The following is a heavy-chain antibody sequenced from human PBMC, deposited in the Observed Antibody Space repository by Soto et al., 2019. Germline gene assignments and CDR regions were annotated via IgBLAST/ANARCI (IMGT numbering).Heavy chain of an antibody. CDR3: ATGGVGSSWPSYYGMDA. J-gene: IGHJ6*02. Sequence: ASVKVSCKVSGYTLTELSMHWVRQAPGKGLEWMGGFDPEDGETIYAQKFQGRVTMTEDTSTDTAYMELSSLRSEDTAVYYCATGGVGSSWPSYYGMDAWGQGTTVTVSS. CDR2: FDPEDGET. V-gene: IGHV1-24*01. D-gene: IGHD6-13*01. CDR1: GYTLTELS.